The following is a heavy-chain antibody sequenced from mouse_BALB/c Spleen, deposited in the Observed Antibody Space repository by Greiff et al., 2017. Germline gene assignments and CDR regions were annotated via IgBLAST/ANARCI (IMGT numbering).Heavy chain of an antibody. Sequence: EVKLEESGGGLVQPGGSLKLSCAASGFTFSSYTMSWVRQTPEKRLEWVAYISNGGGSTYYPDTVKGRFTISRDNAKNTLYLQMSSLKSEDTAMYYCARRGDYDAWFAYWGQGTLVTVSA. D-gene: IGHD2-4*01. CDR1: GFTFSSYT. CDR3: ARRGDYDAWFAY. CDR2: ISNGGGST. V-gene: IGHV5-12-2*01. J-gene: IGHJ3*01.